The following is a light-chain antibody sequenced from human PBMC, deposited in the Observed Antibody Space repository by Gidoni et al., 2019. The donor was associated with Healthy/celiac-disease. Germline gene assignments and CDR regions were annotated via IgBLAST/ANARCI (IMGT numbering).Light chain of an antibody. J-gene: IGLJ3*02. CDR1: NIGSKS. CDR3: QVWDSGSDHRV. CDR2: YDS. Sequence: SYVLTQPPSVSVAPGKTARITCGGNNIGSKSVHWHQQKPGQAPVLVIYYDSDRPSGIPARFSGSNSGNTATLTISRVEAGDEADYYCQVWDSGSDHRVFGGGTKLTVL. V-gene: IGLV3-21*04.